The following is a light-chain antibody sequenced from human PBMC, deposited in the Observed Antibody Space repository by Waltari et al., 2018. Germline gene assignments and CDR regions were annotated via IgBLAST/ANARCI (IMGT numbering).Light chain of an antibody. Sequence: QSVLTQPPSASGTPGQRVTISCSGSRSNIGSNYVYWYQQVPGTAPKLLIYTNKQRPSGVPDRFSGSKSGTSASLAISGLRSEDEVDYYCAAWDDSLSGRVFGGGTKVTVL. V-gene: IGLV1-47*01. CDR3: AAWDDSLSGRV. J-gene: IGLJ3*02. CDR1: RSNIGSNY. CDR2: TNK.